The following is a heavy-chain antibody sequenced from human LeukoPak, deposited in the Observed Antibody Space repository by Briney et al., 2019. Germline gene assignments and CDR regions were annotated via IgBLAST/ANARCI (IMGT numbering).Heavy chain of an antibody. J-gene: IGHJ6*02. CDR2: IHSGGST. V-gene: IGHV3-53*01. CDR1: GFTVSSNY. Sequence: PGGSLRLSCAASGFTVSSNYINWVRQAPGKGLEWVSVIHSGGSTYYADSVKGRFTISRDNSKNTLYPQMNSLRAEDTAVYYCARDRNRGYWGGGDGMDVWGQGTTVTVSS. D-gene: IGHD5-18*01. CDR3: ARDRNRGYWGGGDGMDV.